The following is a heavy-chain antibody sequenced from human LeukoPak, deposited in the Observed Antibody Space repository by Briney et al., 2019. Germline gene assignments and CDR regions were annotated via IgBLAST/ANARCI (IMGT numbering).Heavy chain of an antibody. V-gene: IGHV3-33*01. D-gene: IGHD6-19*01. CDR2: IWHDGSKQ. Sequence: GRSLRLSCAASGFTFSGHGMHWIRQAPGKGLEWAAVIWHDGSKQLYADSVKGRFSISRDDSTSTLYLQMNSLRAEDTAVYYCAREDSSGWFSAYWGQGTLVTVSS. J-gene: IGHJ4*02. CDR1: GFTFSGHG. CDR3: AREDSSGWFSAY.